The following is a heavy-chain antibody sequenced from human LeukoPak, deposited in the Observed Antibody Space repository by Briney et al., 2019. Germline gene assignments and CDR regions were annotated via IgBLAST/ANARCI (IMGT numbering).Heavy chain of an antibody. Sequence: PGGSLTLSCAASGFTIDAYAMHWVRQPSGKGLEWVSLINADGGRTYYADSVKGRFTISRDNSKNSLYLQMNSLRTEDTALYYCATWAFYHGLDVWGQGTTVTVSS. D-gene: IGHD2/OR15-2a*01. CDR1: GFTIDAYA. CDR3: ATWAFYHGLDV. J-gene: IGHJ6*02. V-gene: IGHV3-43*02. CDR2: INADGGRT.